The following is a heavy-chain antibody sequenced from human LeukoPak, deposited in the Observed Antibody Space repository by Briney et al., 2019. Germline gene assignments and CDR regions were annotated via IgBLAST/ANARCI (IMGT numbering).Heavy chain of an antibody. D-gene: IGHD2-2*01. V-gene: IGHV3-23*01. J-gene: IGHJ4*02. Sequence: GGSLRLSCAASGFTFSSYAMSWIRQAPGKGLEWVSAISGSGGSTYYADSVKGRFSISRDNSKNTLYLQLNSLRAEDTAVYYCAKEKAGYCSSTSCFDGYDYWGQGTLVTVSS. CDR1: GFTFSSYA. CDR3: AKEKAGYCSSTSCFDGYDY. CDR2: ISGSGGST.